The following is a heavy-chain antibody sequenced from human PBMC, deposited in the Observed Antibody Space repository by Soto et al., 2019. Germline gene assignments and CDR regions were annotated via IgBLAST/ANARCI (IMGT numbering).Heavy chain of an antibody. D-gene: IGHD4-17*01. V-gene: IGHV1-69*12. CDR1: GGTFSSYA. Sequence: QVQLVQSGAEVKKPGSSVKVSCKASGGTFSSYAISWVRQAPGQGLEWMGGIIPIFGTANYAQKFQGRVTITAYESTSTAYMELSSLRSEDTAVYYCARSYFRVTTSYGMDVWGQGTPVTVSS. J-gene: IGHJ6*02. CDR3: ARSYFRVTTSYGMDV. CDR2: IIPIFGTA.